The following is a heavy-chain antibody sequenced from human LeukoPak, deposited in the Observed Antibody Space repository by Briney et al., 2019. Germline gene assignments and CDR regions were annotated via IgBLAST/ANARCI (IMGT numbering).Heavy chain of an antibody. CDR1: GGTFSSYA. D-gene: IGHD5-18*01. CDR2: IIPIFGTA. Sequence: ASVKVSCKASGGTFSSYAISWARQAPGQGLEWMGGIIPIFGTANYAQKFQGRVTITADESTSTAYMELSSLRSEDTAVYYCARGGYSYGSGWFDPWGQGTLVTVSS. V-gene: IGHV1-69*13. J-gene: IGHJ5*02. CDR3: ARGGYSYGSGWFDP.